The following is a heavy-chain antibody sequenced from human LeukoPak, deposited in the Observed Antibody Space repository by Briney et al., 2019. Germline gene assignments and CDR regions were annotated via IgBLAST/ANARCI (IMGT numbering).Heavy chain of an antibody. J-gene: IGHJ5*02. CDR3: ARQSAVGTAWFDP. CDR2: IIPIFGTA. CDR1: GGTFSSYA. Sequence: SVKVSXKASGGTFSSYAISWVRQAPGQGLEWMGGIIPIFGTANYAQKFQGRVTITTDESTSTAYMELSSLRSEDTAVYYCARQSAVGTAWFDPWGQGTLVTVSS. V-gene: IGHV1-69*05. D-gene: IGHD6-13*01.